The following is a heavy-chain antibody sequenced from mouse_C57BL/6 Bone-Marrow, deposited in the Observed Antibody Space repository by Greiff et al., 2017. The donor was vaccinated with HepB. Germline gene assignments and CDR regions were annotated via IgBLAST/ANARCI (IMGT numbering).Heavy chain of an antibody. CDR1: GYTFTSYG. CDR3: AGPLITTVVATDWYFDV. J-gene: IGHJ1*03. Sequence: VKLQESGAELARPGASVKLSCKASGYTFTSYGISWVKQRTGQGLEWIGEIYPRSGNTYYNEKFKGKATLTADKSSSTAYMELRSLTSEDSAVYFCAGPLITTVVATDWYFDVWGTGTTVTVSS. CDR2: IYPRSGNT. V-gene: IGHV1-81*01. D-gene: IGHD1-1*01.